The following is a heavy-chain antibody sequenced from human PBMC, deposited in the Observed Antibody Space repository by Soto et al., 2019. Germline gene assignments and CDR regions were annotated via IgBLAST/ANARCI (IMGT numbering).Heavy chain of an antibody. V-gene: IGHV3-74*01. CDR1: GFTFSSYW. J-gene: IGHJ5*02. CDR2: INTDGGTT. D-gene: IGHD1-26*01. CDR3: VRVGSGSYSWRDP. Sequence: EVQLEESGGDLVQPGGSLRLSCAASGFTFSSYWMHWVRQAPVKGLVWVSRINTDGGTTTYAESVKGRFTISRDNARNTVYLQMNSMRPEDTALYYCVRVGSGSYSWRDPWGQGTLVTVSS.